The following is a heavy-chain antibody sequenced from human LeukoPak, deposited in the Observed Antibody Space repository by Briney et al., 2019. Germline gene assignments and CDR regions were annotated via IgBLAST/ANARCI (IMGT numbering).Heavy chain of an antibody. J-gene: IGHJ4*02. Sequence: GGSLRLSCAASGSTVSSYSMNWVRQAPGKGLEWVSYISSSSSTIYYADSVKGRFTISRDNSKNTLYLQMNSLRAEDTAVYYCARGGYYDSSGLDYWGQGTLVTVSS. D-gene: IGHD3-22*01. CDR2: ISSSSSTI. V-gene: IGHV3-48*01. CDR3: ARGGYYDSSGLDY. CDR1: GSTVSSYS.